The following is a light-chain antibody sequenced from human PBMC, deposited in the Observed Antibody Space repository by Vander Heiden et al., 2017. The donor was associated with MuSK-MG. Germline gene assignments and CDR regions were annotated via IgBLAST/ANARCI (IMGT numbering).Light chain of an antibody. J-gene: IGLJ2*01. Sequence: QSVLTQPPSASRTPGQRVTISCSGSSSNIGSNTVNWYQQLPGTAPKLLIYSNNQRPSGVPDRFSGSKSGTSASLAISGLQSEDEADYYCAAWDDSLNVVFGGGTKLTVL. V-gene: IGLV1-44*01. CDR1: SSNIGSNT. CDR3: AAWDDSLNVV. CDR2: SNN.